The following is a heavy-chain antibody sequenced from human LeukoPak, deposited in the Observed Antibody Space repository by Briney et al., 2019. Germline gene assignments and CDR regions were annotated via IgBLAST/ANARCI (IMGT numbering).Heavy chain of an antibody. J-gene: IGHJ4*02. CDR2: INPNSGDT. CDR3: ARDGPSMVPDYDY. V-gene: IGHV1-2*02. D-gene: IGHD3-10*01. Sequence: ASVKVSCKASGYTFTGYYLHWVRQAPGQGLEWMGWINPNSGDTGNAEKFQGRVTMTRDTSISTACMELSRLRSDDTAVYYCARDGPSMVPDYDYWGQGTLVTVSS. CDR1: GYTFTGYY.